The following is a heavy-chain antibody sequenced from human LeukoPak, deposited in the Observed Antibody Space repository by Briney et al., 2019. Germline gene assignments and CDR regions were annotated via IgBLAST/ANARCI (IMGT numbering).Heavy chain of an antibody. J-gene: IGHJ3*02. CDR1: GYTFTSYA. CDR2: INTNTGNP. Sequence: GASVKVSCKASGYTFTSYAMNWVRQAPGQGLEWMGWINTNTGNPTYAQGFTGRFVFSLDTSVSTAYLQISSLKAEDTAVYYCARKGIAVPEDAFDIWGQGTMVTVSS. V-gene: IGHV7-4-1*02. D-gene: IGHD6-19*01. CDR3: ARKGIAVPEDAFDI.